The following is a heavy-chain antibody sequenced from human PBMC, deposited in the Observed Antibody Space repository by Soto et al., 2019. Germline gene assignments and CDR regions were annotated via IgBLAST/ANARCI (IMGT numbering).Heavy chain of an antibody. V-gene: IGHV1-69*13. Sequence: SVKVSCKASGGTFSSYAISWVRQAPGQGLEWMGGIIPIFGTANYAQKFQGRVTITADESTSAAYMELSSLRSEDTAVYYCARENCSGGSCPLLDYWGKGTLVNVS. CDR2: IIPIFGTA. D-gene: IGHD2-15*01. CDR3: ARENCSGGSCPLLDY. J-gene: IGHJ4*02. CDR1: GGTFSSYA.